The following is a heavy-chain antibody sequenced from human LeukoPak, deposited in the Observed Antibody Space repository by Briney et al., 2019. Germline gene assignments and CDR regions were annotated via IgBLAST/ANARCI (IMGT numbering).Heavy chain of an antibody. CDR2: IGGRDDAT. D-gene: IGHD2-15*01. CDR1: GFNFNIYG. V-gene: IGHV3-23*01. CDR3: AKSLWGTSGCTDY. J-gene: IGHJ4*02. Sequence: GGSLRLSCEASGFNFNIYGMNWVRQAPGKGLQWVSNIGGRDDATYYADSVKGRFTISRDNFKNTVHLEMSNLRIEDTAIYYCAKSLWGTSGCTDYWGQGTLVTVSS.